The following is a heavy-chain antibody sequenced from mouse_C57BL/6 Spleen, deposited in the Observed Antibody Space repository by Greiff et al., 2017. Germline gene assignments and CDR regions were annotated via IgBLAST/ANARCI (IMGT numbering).Heavy chain of an antibody. V-gene: IGHV5-4*01. Sequence: EVKLVESGGGLVKPGGSLKLSCAASGFAFSSYAMSWVRQTPEKRLEWVATISDGGSYTYYPDNVKGRFTISRDNAKNNLYLQMSHLKSEDTAMYYCARDEYYGSGFDYWGQGTTLTVSS. J-gene: IGHJ2*01. CDR1: GFAFSSYA. D-gene: IGHD1-1*01. CDR3: ARDEYYGSGFDY. CDR2: ISDGGSYT.